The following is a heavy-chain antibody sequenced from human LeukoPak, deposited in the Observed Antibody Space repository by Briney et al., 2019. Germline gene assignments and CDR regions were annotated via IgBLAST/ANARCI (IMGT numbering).Heavy chain of an antibody. CDR1: GFTLSTNA. D-gene: IGHD3-16*02. CDR3: ARGFADFVWGSYPSSY. J-gene: IGHJ4*02. Sequence: GGSLRLSCLTSGFTLSTNAMSWVRQAPGKGLEWISGISGSGASTYYADSVKGRFTISRDDSRNTLYLQMNSLRGDDTAVYYCARGFADFVWGSYPSSYWGQGILVTVSS. CDR2: ISGSGAST. V-gene: IGHV3-23*01.